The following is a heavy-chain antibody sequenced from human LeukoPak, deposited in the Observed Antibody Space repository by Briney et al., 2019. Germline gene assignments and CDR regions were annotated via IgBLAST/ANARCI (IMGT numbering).Heavy chain of an antibody. D-gene: IGHD3-22*01. Sequence: GGSLRLSCAASGFTFSSYAMSWVRQAPGKGLEWVSAISGSGGSTHYADSVKGRFTISRDNSKNTLYLQMNSLRAEDTAVYYCAKYYYDSSGYYSDYFDYWGQGTLVTVSS. CDR2: ISGSGGST. CDR3: AKYYYDSSGYYSDYFDY. J-gene: IGHJ4*02. V-gene: IGHV3-23*01. CDR1: GFTFSSYA.